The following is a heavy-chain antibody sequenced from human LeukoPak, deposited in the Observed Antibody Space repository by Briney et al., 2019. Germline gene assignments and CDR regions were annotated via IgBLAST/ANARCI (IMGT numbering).Heavy chain of an antibody. D-gene: IGHD3-22*01. CDR1: GFTFSTYE. V-gene: IGHV3-48*03. Sequence: GGSLRLSCAASGFTFSTYEMNWVRQAPGKGLEWVSYIGSSGSTVYYADSVKGRFTISRDNAKNSLYLQMNSLRGEDTAVYYCAKDTYYDSSGLAPWGQGTLVTVSS. CDR2: IGSSGSTV. J-gene: IGHJ5*02. CDR3: AKDTYYDSSGLAP.